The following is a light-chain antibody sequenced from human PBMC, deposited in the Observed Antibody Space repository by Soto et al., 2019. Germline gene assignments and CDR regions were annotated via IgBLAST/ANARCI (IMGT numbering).Light chain of an antibody. CDR3: TSYTATSTYV. Sequence: QSALTQPASVSGSPGQSITISCTGTSSDVGAYDYVSWYQQHPGKAPKFMIFEVTNRPSGVSHRFSGSKSGNTASLTISGLQAEDEADYYCTSYTATSTYVFGTGTKVT. J-gene: IGLJ1*01. CDR1: SSDVGAYDY. V-gene: IGLV2-14*01. CDR2: EVT.